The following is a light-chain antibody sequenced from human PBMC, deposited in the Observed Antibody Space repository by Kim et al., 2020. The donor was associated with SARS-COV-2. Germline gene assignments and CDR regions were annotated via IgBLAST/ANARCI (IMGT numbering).Light chain of an antibody. CDR1: QSVSSSY. J-gene: IGKJ1*01. CDR2: GAS. Sequence: CPGERAHLSGRASQSVSSSYLAWYQQKPGQAPRLLIYGASSRATGIPDRFSGSGSGTDFTLTISRLESEDFAVYYCQQYGSSPRTFGQGTKVDIK. CDR3: QQYGSSPRT. V-gene: IGKV3-20*01.